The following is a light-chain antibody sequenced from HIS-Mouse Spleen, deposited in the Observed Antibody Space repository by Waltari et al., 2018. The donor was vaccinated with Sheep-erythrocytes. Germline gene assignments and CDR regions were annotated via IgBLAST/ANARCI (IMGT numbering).Light chain of an antibody. V-gene: IGLV3-19*01. CDR2: GKN. CDR1: SLRSYY. Sequence: SSELTQDPAVSVALGQTVRITCQGDSLRSYYASWFQQKPGQAPVLVIYGKNNRPSGIPDRFSGSSSGSTASLTIPGAQAEDEADFYCNSRDSSGNHLGVVFGGGTK. J-gene: IGLJ2*01. CDR3: NSRDSSGNHLGVV.